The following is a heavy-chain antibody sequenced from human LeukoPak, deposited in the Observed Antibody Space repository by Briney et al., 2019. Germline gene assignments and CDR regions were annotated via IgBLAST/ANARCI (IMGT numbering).Heavy chain of an antibody. CDR3: ASKGWFGEYYYMDV. D-gene: IGHD3-10*01. V-gene: IGHV1-69*13. Sequence: SVKVSCKTSGGTFSSYAISWVRQAPGQGLEWMGGIIPIFGTANYAQKFQGRVTITADESTSTAYMELSSLRSEDTAVYYCASKGWFGEYYYMDVWGKGTTVTVSS. CDR1: GGTFSSYA. CDR2: IIPIFGTA. J-gene: IGHJ6*03.